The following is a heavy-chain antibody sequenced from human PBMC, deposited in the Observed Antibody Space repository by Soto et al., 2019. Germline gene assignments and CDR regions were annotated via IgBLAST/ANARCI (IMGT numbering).Heavy chain of an antibody. V-gene: IGHV4-61*03. CDR3: AREWGLLPYYVMNV. D-gene: IGHD7-27*01. CDR2: ISYTGRT. Sequence: SETLSLTCIVSGDSVTSGSYYWTWLRQPPGKGLEWIGYISYTGRTKYNPSLQSRVTISVDTSKNDLSLNLSSVTAADTAVYFCAREWGLLPYYVMNVWGHGTAVTVSS. J-gene: IGHJ6*02. CDR1: GDSVTSGSYY.